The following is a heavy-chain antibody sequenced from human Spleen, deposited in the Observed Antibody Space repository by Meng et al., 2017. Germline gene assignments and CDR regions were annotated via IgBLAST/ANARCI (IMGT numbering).Heavy chain of an antibody. J-gene: IGHJ6*02. CDR3: ARDCGYSYGWGSYYYGMDV. V-gene: IGHV3-30*01. CDR2: ISYDGSNK. D-gene: IGHD5-18*01. Sequence: GGSLRLSCAASGFTFSSYAMHWVRQAPGKGLEWVAVISYDGSNKYYADSVKGRFTISRDNSKNTLYLQMNSLRAEDTAVYYCARDCGYSYGWGSYYYGMDVWGQGTTVTVSS. CDR1: GFTFSSYA.